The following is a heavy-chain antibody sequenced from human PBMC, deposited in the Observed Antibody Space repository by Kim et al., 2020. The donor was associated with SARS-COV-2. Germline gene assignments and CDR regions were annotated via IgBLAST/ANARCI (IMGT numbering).Heavy chain of an antibody. CDR2: INHSGST. V-gene: IGHV4-34*01. CDR1: GGSFSGYY. D-gene: IGHD3-9*01. J-gene: IGHJ3*02. CDR3: ARARSWYYDILTGRVRVRAFDI. Sequence: SETLSLTCAVYGGSFSGYYWSWIRQPPGKGLEWIGEINHSGSTNYNPSLNSRVTISVDTSKNQFPLKLSSVTAADTAVYYCARARSWYYDILTGRVRVRAFDIWGQGTMVTVSS.